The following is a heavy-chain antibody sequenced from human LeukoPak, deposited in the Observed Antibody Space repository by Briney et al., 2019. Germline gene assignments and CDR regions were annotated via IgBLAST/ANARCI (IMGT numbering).Heavy chain of an antibody. CDR3: ARERFGEFPYYYYGMDV. V-gene: IGHV1-18*01. D-gene: IGHD3-10*01. CDR1: GYTFTSYG. J-gene: IGHJ6*02. Sequence: ASVKVSCKASGYTFTSYGISWVRQAPGQGLEWMGWISAYNGNTNYAQKLQGRVTMTTDTSTSTAYMELRSLRSDDTAVYYCARERFGEFPYYYYGMDVWGQGTTVTVSS. CDR2: ISAYNGNT.